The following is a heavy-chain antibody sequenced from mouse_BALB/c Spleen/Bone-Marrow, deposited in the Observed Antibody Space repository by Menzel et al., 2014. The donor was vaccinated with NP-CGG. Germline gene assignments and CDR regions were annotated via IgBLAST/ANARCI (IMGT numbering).Heavy chain of an antibody. J-gene: IGHJ4*01. Sequence: EVQGVESGGGLVKPGGSLKLSCAASGFTFSDYYMYWVRQTPEKRLEWVATISDGGSYTYYPDSVKERFTISRDNAKNNLYLQMSSLKSEDSAMYYCAREMAMDYWGQGTSVTVSS. CDR2: ISDGGSYT. CDR1: GFTFSDYY. CDR3: AREMAMDY. V-gene: IGHV5-4*02.